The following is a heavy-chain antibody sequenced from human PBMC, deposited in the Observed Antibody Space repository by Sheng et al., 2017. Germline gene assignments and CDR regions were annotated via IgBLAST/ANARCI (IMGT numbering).Heavy chain of an antibody. CDR2: ISYDGTNK. CDR1: GFTFSSYD. Sequence: QVQLVESGGGVVQPGRSLRLSCAASGFTFSSYDMHWVRQAPGKGLEWVAVISYDGTNKYYADSVKGRFTISRDNSKNTLYLQMNSLRTEDTAVYYCAKSRYSGYDLYSSGWPRDYWGQGTLVTVSS. CDR3: AKSRYSGYDLYSSGWPRDY. J-gene: IGHJ4*02. V-gene: IGHV3-30*18. D-gene: IGHD5-12*01.